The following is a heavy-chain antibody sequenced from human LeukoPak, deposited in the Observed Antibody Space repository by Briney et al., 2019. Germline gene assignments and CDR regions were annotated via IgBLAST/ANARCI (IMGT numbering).Heavy chain of an antibody. CDR3: AKDRSGYDYR. CDR2: INSDGGNT. V-gene: IGHV3-74*01. J-gene: IGHJ5*02. Sequence: GGSLRLSCAASGFTFSSYWMHWVRHAPGKGLVWVSRINSDGGNTIYADSVKGRFTNARDSATNTLYLQMNSLRAEDTAVYYCAKDRSGYDYRWGQGTLVTVSS. CDR1: GFTFSSYW. D-gene: IGHD5-12*01.